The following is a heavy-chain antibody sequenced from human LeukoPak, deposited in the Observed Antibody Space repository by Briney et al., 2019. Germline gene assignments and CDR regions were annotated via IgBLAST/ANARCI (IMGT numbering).Heavy chain of an antibody. J-gene: IGHJ4*02. V-gene: IGHV3-21*01. CDR1: GFTFSSYG. Sequence: GGSLRLSCAASGFTFSSYGMNWVRQAPGKGLEWVSSISSRSSYIYYADSVKGRFTISRDNAKNSLYLQLNSLRAEDTAVYYCARQYYDIWSGYYTADYYFDYWGQGTLATVSS. CDR2: ISSRSSYI. D-gene: IGHD3-3*01. CDR3: ARQYYDIWSGYYTADYYFDY.